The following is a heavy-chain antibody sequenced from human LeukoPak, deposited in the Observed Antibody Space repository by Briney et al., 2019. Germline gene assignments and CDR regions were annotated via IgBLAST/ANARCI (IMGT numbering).Heavy chain of an antibody. J-gene: IGHJ4*02. CDR3: AKGPAPRLGEFSYHALVDY. CDR2: ISYDGSNE. CDR1: GFTFSSYW. V-gene: IGHV3-30*18. Sequence: GGSLRLSCAASGFTFSSYWMSWVRQAPGKGLEWVAFISYDGSNENIADSVKGRFIISRDNSKNTLYLQMNSLRAEDTAVYYCAKGPAPRLGEFSYHALVDYWGQGILVTVSS. D-gene: IGHD3-16*02.